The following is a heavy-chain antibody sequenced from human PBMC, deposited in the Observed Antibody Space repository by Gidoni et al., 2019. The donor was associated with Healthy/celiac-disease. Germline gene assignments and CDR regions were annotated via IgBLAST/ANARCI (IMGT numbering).Heavy chain of an antibody. D-gene: IGHD4-17*01. CDR2: TYYRSKWYN. CDR1: GDIVPPNSPA. CDR3: ARVLEYDYGDYALFDY. J-gene: IGHJ4*02. Sequence: QVHLQQSAPGRVNTWQTPSLTCAFHGDIVPPNSPAWNWIRQSPSRGLEWLGGTYYRSKWYNDYAVSVKSRITINPDTSKNQFSLQLNSVAPEDTAVYYCARVLEYDYGDYALFDYCGQGTLVTVSS. V-gene: IGHV6-1*01.